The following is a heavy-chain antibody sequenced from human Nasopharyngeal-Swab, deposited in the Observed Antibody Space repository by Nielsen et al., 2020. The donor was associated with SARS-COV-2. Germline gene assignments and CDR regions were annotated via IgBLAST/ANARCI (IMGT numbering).Heavy chain of an antibody. CDR1: GFTFSSYA. CDR2: ISGSGGST. Sequence: GGSLRLSCAASGFTFSSYAMSWVRQAPGKGLEWVSAISGSGGSTYYADSVKGRFTISRDNSKNTLYLQMNSLSAEDTAVYYCAKARGSYYYSDFDYWGQGTLVTVSS. V-gene: IGHV3-23*01. CDR3: AKARGSYYYSDFDY. J-gene: IGHJ4*02. D-gene: IGHD1-26*01.